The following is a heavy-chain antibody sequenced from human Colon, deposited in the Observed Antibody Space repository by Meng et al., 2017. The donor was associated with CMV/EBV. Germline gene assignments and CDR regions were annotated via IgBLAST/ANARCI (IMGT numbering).Heavy chain of an antibody. Sequence: QEQLQASGPGLVEPSETLSLTCKVSGGSISGHYWTWIRRPAGEGLQWLGRIYSNGRIDENYSLRSRVTISVDTSKNQLSLRLTSVTAADTAVYYCGRAGARGVPIDVWGRGTLVTVSS. J-gene: IGHJ1*01. CDR1: GGSISGHY. D-gene: IGHD3-10*01. CDR2: IYSNGRI. V-gene: IGHV4-4*07. CDR3: GRAGARGVPIDV.